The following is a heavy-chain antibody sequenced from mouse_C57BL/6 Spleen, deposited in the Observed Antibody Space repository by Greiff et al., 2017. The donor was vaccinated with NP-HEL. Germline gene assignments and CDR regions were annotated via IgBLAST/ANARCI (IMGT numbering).Heavy chain of an antibody. CDR1: GYTFTSYW. Sequence: VQLQQPGAELVRPGSSVKLSCKASGYTFTSYWMHWVKQRPIQGLEWIGNIDPSDSEAHYNQKFKDKATLTVDKSSSTAYMQLSSLTSEDSAVYYCARDYYSNFDVWGTGTTVTVSS. J-gene: IGHJ1*03. CDR2: IDPSDSEA. CDR3: ARDYYSNFDV. V-gene: IGHV1-52*01. D-gene: IGHD2-5*01.